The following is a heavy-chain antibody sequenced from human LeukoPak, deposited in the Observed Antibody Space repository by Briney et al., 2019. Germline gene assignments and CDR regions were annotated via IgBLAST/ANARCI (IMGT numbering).Heavy chain of an antibody. CDR3: AIIVGVPGYFDY. V-gene: IGHV3-53*01. CDR1: GFTVSSNH. J-gene: IGHJ4*02. Sequence: PGGSLRLSCAASGFTVSSNHLTWVRQAPGKGLEWVSVVYSGDSTYYADSVKGRFIISRDNSKNTVYLQMNSLRVEDTAVYYCAIIVGVPGYFDYWGQGTLVTVSS. D-gene: IGHD1-14*01. CDR2: VYSGDST.